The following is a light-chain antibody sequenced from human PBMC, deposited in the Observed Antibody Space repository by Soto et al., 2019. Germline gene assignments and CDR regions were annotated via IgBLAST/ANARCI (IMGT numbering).Light chain of an antibody. J-gene: IGKJ1*01. CDR2: DAS. CDR3: QQYSSYPWT. CDR1: QSISGW. Sequence: DIQMTQSPSTLSASVGDRATITCRASQSISGWLAWYQQKPGKAPKFLIYDASSLESGVPSRFSGSGSGTEFTLTISSLQPDDFATYYCQQYSSYPWTFGQGTKVEIK. V-gene: IGKV1-5*01.